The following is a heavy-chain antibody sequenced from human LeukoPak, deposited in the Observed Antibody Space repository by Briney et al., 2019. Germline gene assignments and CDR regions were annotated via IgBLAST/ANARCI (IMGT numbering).Heavy chain of an antibody. CDR1: GFTFSSYA. Sequence: GGSLRLSCAASGFTFSSYAMHWVRQAPGKGLEWVAVISYDGSNKYCADSVKGRFTISRDNSKNTLYLQMNSLRAEDTAAYYCAREGYCGGDCYSNYFDYWGQGTLVTVSS. CDR2: ISYDGSNK. V-gene: IGHV3-30-3*01. J-gene: IGHJ4*02. CDR3: AREGYCGGDCYSNYFDY. D-gene: IGHD2-21*02.